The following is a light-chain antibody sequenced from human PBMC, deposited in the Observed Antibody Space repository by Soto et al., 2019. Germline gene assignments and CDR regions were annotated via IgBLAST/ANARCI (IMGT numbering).Light chain of an antibody. CDR2: DVS. CDR3: SSYTSSITLGV. CDR1: SSDFGGYNY. V-gene: IGLV2-14*01. Sequence: PQPSSVSGSPGKSNTISCTGNSSDFGGYNYVSWYQQHPDKAPKLMIYDVSNRPSGVSNRFSGSKSGNTASLTISGLQAEDEADYYCSSYTSSITLGVFGTGTKVTVL. J-gene: IGLJ1*01.